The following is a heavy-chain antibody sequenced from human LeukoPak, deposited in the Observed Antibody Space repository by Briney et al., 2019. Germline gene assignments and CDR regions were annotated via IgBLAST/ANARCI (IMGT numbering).Heavy chain of an antibody. D-gene: IGHD5-24*01. V-gene: IGHV3-23*01. Sequence: GGSLRLSCAASEFSVGSNYMTWVRQAPGKGLEWVSAISGSGGSTYYADSVKGRFTISRDNSKNTLYLQMNSLRAEDTAVYYCSREDDGDGYTSDWGQGTLVTVSS. CDR2: ISGSGGST. J-gene: IGHJ4*02. CDR1: EFSVGSNY. CDR3: SREDDGDGYTSD.